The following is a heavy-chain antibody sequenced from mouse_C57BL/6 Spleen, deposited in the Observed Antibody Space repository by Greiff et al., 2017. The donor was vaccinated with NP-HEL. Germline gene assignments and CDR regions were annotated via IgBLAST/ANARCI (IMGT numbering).Heavy chain of an antibody. CDR2: INYDGSST. V-gene: IGHV5-16*01. J-gene: IGHJ2*01. CDR3: AREGQLGRYYFDY. Sequence: EVQLVESEGGLVQPGSSMKLSCTASGFTFSDYYMAWVRQVPEKGLEWVANINYDGSSTYYLDSLKSRFIISRDNAKNILYLQMSSLKSEDTATYYCAREGQLGRYYFDYWGQGTTLTVSS. D-gene: IGHD4-1*02. CDR1: GFTFSDYY.